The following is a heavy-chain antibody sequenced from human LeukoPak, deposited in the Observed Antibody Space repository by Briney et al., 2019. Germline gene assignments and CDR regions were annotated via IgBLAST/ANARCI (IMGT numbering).Heavy chain of an antibody. D-gene: IGHD3-10*01. CDR1: GGSISSSRYY. Sequence: SETLSLTCTVSGGSISSSRYYWGWIRQPPGKGLEWIGSIYYSGSTYYNPSLKSRVTISVDTSKNHFSVKLSSVTAADTAVYYCAREVVLGFGEDYYYYYMDVWGKGTTVTISS. V-gene: IGHV4-39*02. CDR3: AREVVLGFGEDYYYYYMDV. CDR2: IYYSGST. J-gene: IGHJ6*03.